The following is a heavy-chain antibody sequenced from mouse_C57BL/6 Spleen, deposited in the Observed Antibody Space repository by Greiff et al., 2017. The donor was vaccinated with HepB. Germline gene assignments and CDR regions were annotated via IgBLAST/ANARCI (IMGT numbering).Heavy chain of an antibody. CDR2: IDPSDSYT. CDR1: GYTFTSYW. D-gene: IGHD1-1*01. J-gene: IGHJ3*01. Sequence: QVQLQHPGAELVMPGASVKLSCKASGYTFTSYWMHWVKQRPGQGLEWIGEIDPSDSYTNYNQKFKGKSTLTVDKSSSTAYMQLSSLTSEDSAVYYCARGTTVVGPGFAYWGQGTLVTVSA. V-gene: IGHV1-69*01. CDR3: ARGTTVVGPGFAY.